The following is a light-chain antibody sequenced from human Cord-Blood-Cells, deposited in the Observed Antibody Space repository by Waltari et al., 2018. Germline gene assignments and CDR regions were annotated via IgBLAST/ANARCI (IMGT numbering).Light chain of an antibody. Sequence: SYELTQPPSVSVSPGPTARLTCSADSLPNKYAYWYQQKSGQVPVLVIYEDSKRPSGIPERFSGSSSVTMATLTISGAQVEDEADYYCYSTDSSGNHRVFGGGTKLTVL. V-gene: IGLV3-10*01. J-gene: IGLJ2*01. CDR2: EDS. CDR1: SLPNKY. CDR3: YSTDSSGNHRV.